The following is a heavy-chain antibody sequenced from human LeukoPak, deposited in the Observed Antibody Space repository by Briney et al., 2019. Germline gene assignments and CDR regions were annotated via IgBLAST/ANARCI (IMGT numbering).Heavy chain of an antibody. V-gene: IGHV3-9*01. Sequence: GGSLRLSCAASGFTFSSYAMSWVRQAPGKGLEWVSGISWNSVSIDYADSVKGRFTISRDNAKNSLYLQMNSLRPEDTALYYCAKIDYGGIDWGQGTLVTVSS. CDR2: ISWNSVSI. CDR1: GFTFSSYA. J-gene: IGHJ4*02. D-gene: IGHD4-23*01. CDR3: AKIDYGGID.